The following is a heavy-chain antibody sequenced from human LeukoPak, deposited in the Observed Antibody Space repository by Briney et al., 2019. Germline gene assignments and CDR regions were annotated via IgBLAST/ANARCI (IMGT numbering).Heavy chain of an antibody. CDR3: ARAYRVGAPLHFQH. V-gene: IGHV1-18*01. J-gene: IGHJ1*01. D-gene: IGHD1-26*01. CDR2: ISAYNGNT. CDR1: GYTFTSYG. Sequence: GASVKVSCKASGYTFTSYGISWVRQAPGQGLEWMGWISAYNGNTNYAQKLQGRVTMTTDTSTSTAYMELRSLRSDDTAAYYCARAYRVGAPLHFQHWGQGTLVTVSS.